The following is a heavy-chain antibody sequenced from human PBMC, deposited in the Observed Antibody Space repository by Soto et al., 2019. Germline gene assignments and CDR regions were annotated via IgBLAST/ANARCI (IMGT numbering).Heavy chain of an antibody. CDR2: INRDGTFT. J-gene: IGHJ6*02. CDR1: GFTFSDYA. CDR3: VKDHPSLEV. V-gene: IGHV3-64D*06. D-gene: IGHD3-10*01. Sequence: GGSLRLSCSASGFTFSDYAMHWVRQSPGKGLEHFSLINRDGTFTFYADSVKGRFTIARDNSKNTLYLQKNSLGGDDTAVYYCVKDHPSLEVWGQGTTVPVSS.